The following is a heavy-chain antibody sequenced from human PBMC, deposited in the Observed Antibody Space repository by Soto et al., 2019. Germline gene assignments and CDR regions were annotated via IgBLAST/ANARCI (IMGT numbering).Heavy chain of an antibody. CDR1: GGSISQYY. J-gene: IGHJ4*02. CDR2: IYSGGST. V-gene: IGHV4-4*07. Sequence: QVQLQESGPGLVKPSETLSLSCGVSGGSISQYYWSWIRQPAGKGLEWIGRIYSGGSTNYNPSLESRVTMSVDTYTNKFYLKLSSVTAADTAVYYCSRGPVVFGVFSLDDWGQGTLVTVS. CDR3: SRGPVVFGVFSLDD. D-gene: IGHD3-10*01.